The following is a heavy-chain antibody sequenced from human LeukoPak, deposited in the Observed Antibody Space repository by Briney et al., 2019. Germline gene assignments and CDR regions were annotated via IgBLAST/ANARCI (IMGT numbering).Heavy chain of an antibody. CDR3: ARETTTVTTVVVFDY. CDR2: IIPIFGTA. CDR1: GGTFSSYA. J-gene: IGHJ4*02. Sequence: SVNVSSKASGGTFSSYAISWVRQAPGQGLEWMGGIIPIFGTANYAQKFQGRVTITADESTSTAYMELSSLRSEDAAVYYCARETTTVTTVVVFDYWGQGTLVTVSS. D-gene: IGHD4-17*01. V-gene: IGHV1-69*13.